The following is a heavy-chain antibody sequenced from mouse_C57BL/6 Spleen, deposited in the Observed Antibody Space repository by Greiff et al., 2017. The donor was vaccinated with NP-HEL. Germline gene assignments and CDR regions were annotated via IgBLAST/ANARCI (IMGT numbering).Heavy chain of an antibody. CDR2: ISDGGSYT. Sequence: EVQGVESGGGLVKPGGSLKLSCAASGFTFSSYAMSWVRQTPEKRLEWVATISDGGSYTYYPDNVKGRFTISRDNAKNNLYLQMRHLKSEDTAMYYCAGDGRSSWCAYWGQGTLVTVSA. D-gene: IGHD1-1*01. J-gene: IGHJ3*01. CDR1: GFTFSSYA. V-gene: IGHV5-4*01. CDR3: AGDGRSSWCAY.